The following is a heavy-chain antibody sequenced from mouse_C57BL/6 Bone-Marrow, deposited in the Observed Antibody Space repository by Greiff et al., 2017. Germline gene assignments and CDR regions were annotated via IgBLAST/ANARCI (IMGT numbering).Heavy chain of an antibody. CDR3: AGMHWEDD. Sequence: QVQLQQSGPGLVQPSQSLSITCTVSGFSLTSYGVHWVRQSPGKGLEWLGVIWSGGSTDYNAAFISRLSISKDNSKSQVFFKMNSLQADDTAIYYCAGMHWEDDWGQGTSVTVYS. J-gene: IGHJ4*01. CDR2: IWSGGST. D-gene: IGHD4-1*01. V-gene: IGHV2-2*01. CDR1: GFSLTSYG.